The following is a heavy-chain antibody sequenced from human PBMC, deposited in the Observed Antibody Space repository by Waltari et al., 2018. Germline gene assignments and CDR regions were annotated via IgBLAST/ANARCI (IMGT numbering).Heavy chain of an antibody. V-gene: IGHV4-34*01. CDR1: GGSFSGYY. Sequence: QVQLQQWGAGLLKPSETLSLTCAVYGGSFSGYYWSWIRQPPGKGLEWIGEINHSGSTNYNPSLKSRVTISVDTSKNQFSLKLSSVTAADTAVYYCARTTENYYYMDVWGKGTTVTVSS. CDR3: ARTTENYYYMDV. D-gene: IGHD4-17*01. CDR2: INHSGST. J-gene: IGHJ6*03.